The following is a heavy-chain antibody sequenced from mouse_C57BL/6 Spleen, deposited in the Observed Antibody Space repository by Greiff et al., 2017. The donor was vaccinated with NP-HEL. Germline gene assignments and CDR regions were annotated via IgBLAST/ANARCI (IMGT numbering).Heavy chain of an antibody. CDR1: GFSLTSYG. J-gene: IGHJ3*01. V-gene: IGHV2-3*01. D-gene: IGHD1-1*01. Sequence: QVQLKESGPGLVAPSQSLSITCTVPGFSLTSYGVSWVRQPPGKGLEWLGVICGDGGTNYHSALISRLSIITDNSKSQVFLKLNSLQTDDTATYSCAKLVVVAPFAYWGQGTLVTVSA. CDR3: AKLVVVAPFAY. CDR2: ICGDGGT.